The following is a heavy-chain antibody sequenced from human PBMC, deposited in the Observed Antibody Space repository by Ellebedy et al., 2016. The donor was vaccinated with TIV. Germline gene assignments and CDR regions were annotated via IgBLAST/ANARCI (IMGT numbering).Heavy chain of an antibody. Sequence: MPSETLSLTCTVSGGSISSSTRYWGWFRQTPEKGLEWLGTVYFTGTTYYNPSLSSRITISADTSNHQFSLKLTSVTAAATAVYYCATARRDPIYYGVDVWGRGTTVTVSS. V-gene: IGHV4-39*01. CDR1: GGSISSSTRY. D-gene: IGHD6-13*01. J-gene: IGHJ6*02. CDR3: ATARRDPIYYGVDV. CDR2: VYFTGTT.